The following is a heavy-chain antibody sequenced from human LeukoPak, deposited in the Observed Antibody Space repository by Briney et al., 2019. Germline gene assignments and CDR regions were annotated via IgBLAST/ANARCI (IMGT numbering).Heavy chain of an antibody. D-gene: IGHD5-12*01. Sequence: ASVKVSCKASVCTFSSHAISWVRQAPGQGLEWVGGLIPVFGTTNYAEKFQGRVTITTDESTRTSYMELRSLKSDDTAVYYCARGKSGYDYGLDHWGQGILVIVSS. CDR3: ARGKSGYDYGLDH. V-gene: IGHV1-69*05. CDR2: LIPVFGTT. J-gene: IGHJ4*02. CDR1: VCTFSSHA.